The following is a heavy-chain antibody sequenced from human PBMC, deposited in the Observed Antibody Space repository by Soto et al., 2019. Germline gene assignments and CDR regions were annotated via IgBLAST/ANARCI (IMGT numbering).Heavy chain of an antibody. CDR3: ARGASVVVVAAPSGGFDP. V-gene: IGHV3-21*01. Sequence: PGGSLRLSCAASGFTFSSYSMNWVRQAPGKGLEWVSSISSSSSYIYYADSVKGRFTISRDNAKNSLYLQMNSLRAEDTAVYYCARGASVVVVAAPSGGFDPWGQGTLVTVS. J-gene: IGHJ5*02. CDR1: GFTFSSYS. CDR2: ISSSSSYI. D-gene: IGHD2-15*01.